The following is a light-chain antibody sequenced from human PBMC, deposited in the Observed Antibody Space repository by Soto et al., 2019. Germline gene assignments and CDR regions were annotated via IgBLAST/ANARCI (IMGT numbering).Light chain of an antibody. CDR3: QQSYSSPPP. V-gene: IGKV1-39*01. CDR2: AAS. Sequence: TTQCLSSLSAYLEDRVIFTPRASQSISNHLNWYQQKPGKAPKLLIFAASSLQSGVPSRFSGSRSGPDFTLTISSLQPEDFATYYCQQSYSSPPPFAQGTEVDIK. CDR1: QSISNH. J-gene: IGKJ1*01.